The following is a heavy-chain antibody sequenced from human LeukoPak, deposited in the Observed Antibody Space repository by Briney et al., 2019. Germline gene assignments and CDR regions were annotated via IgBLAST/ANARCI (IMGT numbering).Heavy chain of an antibody. CDR3: ARDSPFHDYGDYASSDY. J-gene: IGHJ4*02. CDR1: GFTFDDCG. CDR2: INWNGGST. V-gene: IGHV3-20*01. D-gene: IGHD4-17*01. Sequence: GGSLRLSCAASGFTFDDCGMSWVRQAPGKGLEWVSGINWNGGSTGYADSVKGRFTISRDNAKNSLYLQMNSLRAEDTALYHCARDSPFHDYGDYASSDYWGQGTLVTVSS.